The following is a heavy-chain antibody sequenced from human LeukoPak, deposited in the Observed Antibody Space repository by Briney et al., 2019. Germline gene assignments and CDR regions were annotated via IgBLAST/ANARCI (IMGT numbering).Heavy chain of an antibody. V-gene: IGHV3-15*07. CDR2: IKRKTDGGTT. J-gene: IGHJ4*02. CDR1: GFTFSDTW. D-gene: IGHD7-27*01. CDR3: TTGNWGPY. Sequence: GGSLRLSCAASGFTFSDTWMNWVRQAPGKGLEWVGRIKRKTDGGTTDYAAPVKGRFTISRDDSKNTLYLQMNSLKTEDTAVYYCTTGNWGPYWGQGTLVTVSS.